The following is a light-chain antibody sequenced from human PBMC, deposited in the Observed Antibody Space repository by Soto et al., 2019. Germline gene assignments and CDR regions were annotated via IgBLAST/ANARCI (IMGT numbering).Light chain of an antibody. J-gene: IGLJ1*01. CDR2: DVR. CDR1: SSDVGGWDL. V-gene: IGLV2-14*03. Sequence: QSVLTQPASVSGSPGQSIVIPCTGTSSDVGGWDLVSWYQQQPGKAPKLMIYDVRIRPSGVSSRFSGSKAGNTASLTISGLLAADQGDYYCSSFTKTPSVNYVFGTGTKVTVL. CDR3: SSFTKTPSVNYV.